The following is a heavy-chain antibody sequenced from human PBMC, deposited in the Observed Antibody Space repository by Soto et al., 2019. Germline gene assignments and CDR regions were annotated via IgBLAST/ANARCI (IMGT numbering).Heavy chain of an antibody. Sequence: ASVQVTWKSSGYAFTSCGMIWVRQAPGQGLEWMGWISAYNGNTNYAQKLQGRVTMTTDTSTSTAYMELRSLRSDDTAVYYCAREGSYSSSDYWGQGTLVTVSS. J-gene: IGHJ4*02. D-gene: IGHD6-6*01. V-gene: IGHV1-18*01. CDR3: AREGSYSSSDY. CDR2: ISAYNGNT. CDR1: GYAFTSCG.